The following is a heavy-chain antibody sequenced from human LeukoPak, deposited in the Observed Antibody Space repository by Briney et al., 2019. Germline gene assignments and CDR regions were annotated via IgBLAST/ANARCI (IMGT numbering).Heavy chain of an antibody. V-gene: IGHV4-39*01. CDR3: ARQISDYYYYYMDV. Sequence: SETLSLTCTVSGGSISSSSYYWGWIRQPPGKGLEWIGSIYYSGSTYYNPSLKSRVTISVDTSKNQFSLKLSSVTAADTAVYYCARQISDYYYYYMDVWGKETTVTVSS. CDR2: IYYSGST. CDR1: GGSISSSSYY. J-gene: IGHJ6*03. D-gene: IGHD3-10*01.